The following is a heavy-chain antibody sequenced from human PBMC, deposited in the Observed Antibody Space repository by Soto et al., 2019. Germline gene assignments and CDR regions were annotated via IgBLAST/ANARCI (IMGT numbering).Heavy chain of an antibody. V-gene: IGHV4-30-4*01. D-gene: IGHD2-2*01. CDR2: IYYSGNT. CDR1: GGSISSGGSY. CDR3: VRYCSTTKCPFDY. Sequence: SETLSLTCTVSGGSISSGGSYWGWIRQPPGKGLEWIGYIYYSGNTYFNPSLQSRVTLSVDTSKNQFPLNLSSVTAADTAVYYCVRYCSTTKCPFDYWGQGTLVTVSS. J-gene: IGHJ4*02.